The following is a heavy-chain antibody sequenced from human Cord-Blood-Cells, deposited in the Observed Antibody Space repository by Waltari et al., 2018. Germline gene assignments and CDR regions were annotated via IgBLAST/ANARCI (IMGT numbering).Heavy chain of an antibody. CDR2: IKQDGSEK. V-gene: IGHV3-7*01. J-gene: IGHJ5*02. D-gene: IGHD1-26*01. CDR3: ARDSGSYYWFDP. Sequence: VRQAPGKGLEWVANIKQDGSEKYYVDSVKGRFTISRDNAKNSLYLQMNSLRAEDTAVYYCARDSGSYYWFDPWGQGTLVTVSS.